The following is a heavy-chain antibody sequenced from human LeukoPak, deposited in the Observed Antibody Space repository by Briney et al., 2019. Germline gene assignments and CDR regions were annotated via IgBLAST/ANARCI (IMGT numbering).Heavy chain of an antibody. CDR2: MNPNSGNT. V-gene: IGHV1-8*03. J-gene: IGHJ3*02. CDR1: GYTFTSYD. Sequence: GASVKVSCKASGYTFTSYDINWVRQATGQGLEWMGWMNPNSGNTGYAQKFQGRVTITRNTSISTAYMELSSLRSEDTAVYYCARARIAAAGYGYDAFDIWGQGTMVIVSS. CDR3: ARARIAAAGYGYDAFDI. D-gene: IGHD6-13*01.